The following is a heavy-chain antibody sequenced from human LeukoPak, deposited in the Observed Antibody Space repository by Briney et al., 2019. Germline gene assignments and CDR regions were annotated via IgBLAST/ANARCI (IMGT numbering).Heavy chain of an antibody. J-gene: IGHJ5*02. CDR2: ISSSSSTI. D-gene: IGHD1-26*01. Sequence: GGSPRLSCAASGFTFSSYSMNWVRQAPGKGLEWVSYISSSSSTIYYADSVKGRFTISRDNAKNSLYLQMNSLRSEDTAVYYCARDNSVGDIAWWFDPWGQGTLVTVSS. CDR3: ARDNSVGDIAWWFDP. CDR1: GFTFSSYS. V-gene: IGHV3-48*01.